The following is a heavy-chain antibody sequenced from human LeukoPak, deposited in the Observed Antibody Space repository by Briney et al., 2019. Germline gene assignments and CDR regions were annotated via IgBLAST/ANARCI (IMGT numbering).Heavy chain of an antibody. CDR2: IYYSGST. CDR1: GGSISSSSYY. D-gene: IGHD4-23*01. J-gene: IGHJ5*02. CDR3: ARVFGGPVSRRFDP. Sequence: SETLSLTCTVSGGSISSSSYYWGWIRQPPGKGLEWIGSIYYSGSTYYNPSLKSRVTISVDTSKNQFSLELSSVTAADTAVYYCARVFGGPVSRRFDPWGQGTLVTVSS. V-gene: IGHV4-39*07.